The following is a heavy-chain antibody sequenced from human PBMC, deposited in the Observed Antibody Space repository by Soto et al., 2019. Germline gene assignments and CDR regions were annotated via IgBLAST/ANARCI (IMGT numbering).Heavy chain of an antibody. CDR3: ARDPLYYLYYFDY. J-gene: IGHJ4*02. CDR2: INAGNGNT. D-gene: IGHD3-10*01. CDR1: GYTFTSYA. Sequence: ASVKVSCKASGYTFTSYAMHWVGQAPGQRLEWMGWINAGNGNTKYSQKFQGRVTITRDTSASTAYMELSSLRSEDTAVYYCARDPLYYLYYFDYWGQGTLVTVSS. V-gene: IGHV1-3*01.